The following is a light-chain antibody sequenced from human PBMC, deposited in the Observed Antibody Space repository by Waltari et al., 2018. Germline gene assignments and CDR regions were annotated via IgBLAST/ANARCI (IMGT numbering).Light chain of an antibody. CDR2: KVS. Sequence: DVVMTQSPLSLPVTLGQPASISCRSSQSLVHSDGNTYRSWFQQRPGQSPRRLIYKVSSRDSGVPDRFSGSGSGTDFTLKISRVEAEDIAIYYCMQGIHWPRSFGQGTKVEIE. CDR1: QSLVHSDGNTY. J-gene: IGKJ1*01. CDR3: MQGIHWPRS. V-gene: IGKV2-30*02.